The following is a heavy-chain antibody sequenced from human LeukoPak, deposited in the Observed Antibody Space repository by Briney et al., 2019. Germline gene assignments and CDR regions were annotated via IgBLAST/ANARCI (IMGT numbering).Heavy chain of an antibody. Sequence: ASVTVSCKASGYPFTNFDINWVRQAPGQGLEWMGWINPNRGNTDYAQKFRGRITITRDTSISTVYMEVSSLRSEDTAVYYCARGGTIIETTLLRFWGQGTLVTVSS. CDR2: INPNRGNT. J-gene: IGHJ1*01. V-gene: IGHV1-8*03. D-gene: IGHD1-7*01. CDR1: GYPFTNFD. CDR3: ARGGTIIETTLLRF.